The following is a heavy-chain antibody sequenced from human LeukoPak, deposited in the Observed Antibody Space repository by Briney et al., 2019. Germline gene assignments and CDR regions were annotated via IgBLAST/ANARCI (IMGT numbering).Heavy chain of an antibody. CDR3: ATPIWGLGMRFDY. V-gene: IGHV4-4*02. D-gene: IGHD7-27*01. CDR2: IYHSGST. J-gene: IGHJ4*02. Sequence: SGTLSLTCAVSGGSISSSNWWSWVRQPPGKGLEWIGEIYHSGSTNYNPSLKSRVTISVDKSKNQFSLKLSPVTAADTAVYYCATPIWGLGMRFDYWGQGTLVTVSS. CDR1: GGSISSSNW.